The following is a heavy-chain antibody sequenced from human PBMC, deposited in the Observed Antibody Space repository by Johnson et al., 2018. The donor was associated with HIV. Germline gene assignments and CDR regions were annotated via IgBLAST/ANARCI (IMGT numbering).Heavy chain of an antibody. CDR2: LSGSGGST. J-gene: IGHJ3*02. CDR1: GFTFSSYA. D-gene: IGHD5-24*01. CDR3: ARACRDGYTCDVYDI. V-gene: IGHV3-23*04. Sequence: VQLVESGGGLVQPGGSLRLSCAASGFTFSSYAMSWVRQAPGKGLEWASALSGSGGSTYSAAPVKGRFTISRDNSKNTLFLQMNSLRAEDTAVFYCARACRDGYTCDVYDIWGQGTMVTVSS.